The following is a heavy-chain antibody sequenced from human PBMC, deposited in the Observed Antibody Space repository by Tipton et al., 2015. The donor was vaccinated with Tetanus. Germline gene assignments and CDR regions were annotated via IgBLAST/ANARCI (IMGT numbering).Heavy chain of an antibody. Sequence: PGLVKPSQTLSLTCVITGDSVSNNRATWNWIRRSPSRGPEWLGRTYYRSKWYYEYALSVRSRIRIDPDTSKNQVSLQLNSVTPEDSAVYYCARAPNRISRAYDYWGQGTQITVSS. J-gene: IGHJ4*02. CDR3: ARAPNRISRAYDY. D-gene: IGHD1-14*01. CDR1: GDSVSNNRAT. V-gene: IGHV6-1*01. CDR2: TYYRSKWYY.